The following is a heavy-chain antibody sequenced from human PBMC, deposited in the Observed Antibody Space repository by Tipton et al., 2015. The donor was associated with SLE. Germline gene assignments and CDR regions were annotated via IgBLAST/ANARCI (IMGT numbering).Heavy chain of an antibody. CDR2: IYHSGST. CDR1: NGSISSGNW. D-gene: IGHD2-8*01. V-gene: IGHV4-4*02. J-gene: IGHJ5*02. CDR3: ARGGTECTNGVCYRGWFDP. Sequence: TLSLTCSVSNGSISSGNWWSWVRQPPGKGLEWIGEIYHSGSTNYNPSLKSRVTISVDTSKNQFSLKLSSVTAADTAVYYCARGGTECTNGVCYRGWFDPWGQGTLVTVSS.